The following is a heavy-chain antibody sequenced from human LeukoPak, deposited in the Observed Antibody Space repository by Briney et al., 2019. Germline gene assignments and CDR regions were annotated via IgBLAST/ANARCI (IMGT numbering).Heavy chain of an antibody. V-gene: IGHV5-51*01. CDR2: IYPDDSDT. Sequence: GESLKISCKGSGYSFTSYCITRVRQMPGKGLEWIGIIYPDDSDTRYSPSFQGQVTISADKSISTAYLQWSSLKASDTAMYYCARLLAVAGTGDAFDIWGQGTMVTVSS. D-gene: IGHD6-19*01. J-gene: IGHJ3*02. CDR3: ARLLAVAGTGDAFDI. CDR1: GYSFTSYC.